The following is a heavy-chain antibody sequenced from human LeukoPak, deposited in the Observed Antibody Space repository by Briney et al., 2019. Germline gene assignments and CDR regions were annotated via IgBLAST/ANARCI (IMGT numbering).Heavy chain of an antibody. CDR2: LSGSGGST. CDR3: AKGPGLIVVVVAAADAFDI. D-gene: IGHD2-15*01. V-gene: IGHV3-23*01. CDR1: GFTFSSYA. Sequence: PGGSLRLSCAASGFTFSSYAMSWVRQAPGKGLEWGSALSGSGGSTYYADSVKGRFTISRDNSKNTLYLQMNSLRAEDTAVYYCAKGPGLIVVVVAAADAFDIWGQGTMVTVSS. J-gene: IGHJ3*02.